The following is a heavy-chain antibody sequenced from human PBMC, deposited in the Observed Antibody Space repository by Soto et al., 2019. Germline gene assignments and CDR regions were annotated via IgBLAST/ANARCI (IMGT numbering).Heavy chain of an antibody. CDR3: ARSVFP. Sequence: SETLSLTCTVSDVSVSSGSYYWNWIRQPPGKGLEWIGYIYHSGSTYYNPSLKSRVTISVDRSKNQFSLKLSSVTAADTAVYYCARSVFPWGQGTLVTVSS. CDR2: IYHSGST. V-gene: IGHV4-30-2*01. J-gene: IGHJ5*02. CDR1: DVSVSSGSYY.